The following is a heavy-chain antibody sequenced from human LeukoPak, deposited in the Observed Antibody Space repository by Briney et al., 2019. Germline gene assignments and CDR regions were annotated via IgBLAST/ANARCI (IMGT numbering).Heavy chain of an antibody. D-gene: IGHD6-13*01. CDR1: GGSFSTTSNY. Sequence: SETLSLTCSVSGGSFSTTSNYSGWIRQPPGKGLEYIGSIHYSGSTYYNPSLKSRVTMSIDTSKNQFSLRVNSVTGADTAVYYCVRVKQQLVPCDAFDIWGQGTMVTVSS. J-gene: IGHJ3*02. CDR3: VRVKQQLVPCDAFDI. CDR2: IHYSGST. V-gene: IGHV4-39*07.